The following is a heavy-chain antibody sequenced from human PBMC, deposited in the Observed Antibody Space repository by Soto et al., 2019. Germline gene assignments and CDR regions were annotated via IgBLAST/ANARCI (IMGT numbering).Heavy chain of an antibody. CDR3: ARDPIAAAGICWFDP. V-gene: IGHV1-18*04. CDR2: ISAYNGNT. Sequence: ASVKVSCKASGYTFTSYGISWVRQAPGQGLEWMGWISAYNGNTNYAQKLQGSVTMTTDTSTSTAYMELRSLRSDDTAVYYCARDPIAAAGICWFDPWGQGTLVTVSS. CDR1: GYTFTSYG. D-gene: IGHD6-13*01. J-gene: IGHJ5*02.